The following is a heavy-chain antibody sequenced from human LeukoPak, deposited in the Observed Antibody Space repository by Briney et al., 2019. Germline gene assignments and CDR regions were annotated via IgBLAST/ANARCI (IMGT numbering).Heavy chain of an antibody. D-gene: IGHD2-15*01. J-gene: IGHJ5*02. CDR3: ASLREGGVAHWFDP. CDR2: IYYSGST. V-gene: IGHV4-59*08. Sequence: KPSETLSLTCTVSGGSISSYYWSWIRQSPGKGLEWIGYIYYSGSTNYNPSLKSRATISVDTSKNQFSLKLSSVTATDTAVYYCASLREGGVAHWFDPWGRGTLVTVSS. CDR1: GGSISSYY.